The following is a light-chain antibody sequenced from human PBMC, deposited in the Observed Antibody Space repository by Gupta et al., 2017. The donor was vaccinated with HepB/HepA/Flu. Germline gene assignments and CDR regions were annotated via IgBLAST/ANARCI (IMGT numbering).Light chain of an antibody. V-gene: IGLV1-40*01. J-gene: IGLJ2*01. Sequence: QSVLPQPPSVSGAPGQRVTISCTGSSSNIGAGYDVHWYQQFPGIAPKLLIYRNNNRPSGVPDRFSGSKSGTSASLTITGLQAEDEADYYCQSYDSSLSGPGLFGGGTKVTVL. CDR2: RNN. CDR3: QSYDSSLSGPGL. CDR1: SSNIGAGYD.